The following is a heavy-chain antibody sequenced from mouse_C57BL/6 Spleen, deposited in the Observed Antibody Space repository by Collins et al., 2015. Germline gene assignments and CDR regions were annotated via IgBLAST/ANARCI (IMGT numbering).Heavy chain of an antibody. J-gene: IGHJ2*01. CDR2: IRLKSNNYAT. CDR3: TSGNYY. V-gene: IGHV6-6*02. CDR1: GFTFSNYW. Sequence: EVKLEESGGGLVQPGGSMKLSCVASGFTFSNYWMNWVRQSPEKGLEWVAEIRLKSNNYATHYAESVKGRFTISRDDSKSSVYLQMNNLRAEDTGIYYCTSGNYYWVQGTTLTVSS. D-gene: IGHD2-1*01.